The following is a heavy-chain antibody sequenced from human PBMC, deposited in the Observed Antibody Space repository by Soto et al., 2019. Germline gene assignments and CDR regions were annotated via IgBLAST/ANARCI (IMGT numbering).Heavy chain of an antibody. CDR1: GYTFTGYY. J-gene: IGHJ4*02. CDR3: AGGRDGYNYPITPFDY. V-gene: IGHV1-2*02. CDR2: INPNSGGT. Sequence: GASVKVSCKASGYTFTGYYMHWVRQAPGQGLEWMGWINPNSGGTNYAQKFQGRVTMTRDTSISTAYMELSRLRSDDTAVYYCAGGRDGYNYPITPFDYWGQGTLVTVSS. D-gene: IGHD5-12*01.